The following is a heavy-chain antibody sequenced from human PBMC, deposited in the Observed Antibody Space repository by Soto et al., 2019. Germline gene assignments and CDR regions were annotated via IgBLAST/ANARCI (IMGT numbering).Heavy chain of an antibody. CDR2: IYSGGST. CDR1: GFSVSSNY. CDR3: ARRHYYGSD. D-gene: IGHD3-10*01. J-gene: IGHJ4*02. Sequence: EVQLVESGGGLVQPGGSLRLSCAASGFSVSSNYMYWVRHAPGKGLECVSLIYSGGSTDHADSVKDRFTISRDNAKNTLYLQMNSLRAEDTAVYYCARRHYYGSDWGQGTLVTVSS. V-gene: IGHV3-66*04.